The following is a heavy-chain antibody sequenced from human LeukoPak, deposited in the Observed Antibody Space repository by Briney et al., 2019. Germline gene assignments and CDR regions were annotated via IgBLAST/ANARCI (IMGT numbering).Heavy chain of an antibody. CDR2: ISYDGSNK. D-gene: IGHD3-22*01. CDR1: GFTFSSYA. V-gene: IGHV3-30-3*01. J-gene: IGHJ3*02. CDR3: AKDPAYYYDTPRGAFDI. Sequence: GGSLRLSCAASGFTFSSYAMHWVRQAPGKGLEWVAVISYDGSNKYYADSVKGRFTISRDNSKNTLYLQMNSLRAEDTAVYYCAKDPAYYYDTPRGAFDIWGQGTMVTVSS.